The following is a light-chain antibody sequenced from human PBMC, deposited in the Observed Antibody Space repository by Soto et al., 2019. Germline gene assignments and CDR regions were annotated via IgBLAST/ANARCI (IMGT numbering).Light chain of an antibody. J-gene: IGKJ5*01. CDR2: GAS. V-gene: IGKV3-20*01. CDR3: QQYGSSLIT. CDR1: QSVSSSY. Sequence: EIVLTQSPVTLSLSPGERATLSCRASQSVSSSYLAWYQQKPGQAPRLLIYGASSRATGIPDRFSGSGSGTDFTLTISRLEPEDFAVYYCQQYGSSLITFGQGTRLETK.